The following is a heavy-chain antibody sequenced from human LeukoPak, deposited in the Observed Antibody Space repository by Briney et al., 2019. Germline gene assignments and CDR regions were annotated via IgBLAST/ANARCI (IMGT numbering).Heavy chain of an antibody. J-gene: IGHJ4*02. CDR2: IYYSGST. CDR3: ARRPSVYGVVIKYYFDY. CDR1: AGSISSSSYY. V-gene: IGHV4-39*01. D-gene: IGHD3-3*01. Sequence: SETLSLTCTVSAGSISSSSYYWGWIRQPPGKGLEWIGSIYYSGSTYYNPSLKSRVTISVDTSKNQFSLKLSSVTAADTAVYYCARRPSVYGVVIKYYFDYWGQGTLVTVSS.